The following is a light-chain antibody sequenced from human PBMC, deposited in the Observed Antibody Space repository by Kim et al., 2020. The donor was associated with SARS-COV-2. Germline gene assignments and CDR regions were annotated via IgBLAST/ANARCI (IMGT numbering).Light chain of an antibody. Sequence: QSALTQPPSVSGSPGQSITISCSGTDSDIGSYEFVSWYQQNPGKAPKLIISDVNKRPSGVSTRFSGPKSGNTASLTISGLQAEDEADYYCSSFTLTSTEVFGTGTKVTV. J-gene: IGLJ1*01. CDR3: SSFTLTSTEV. CDR2: DVN. CDR1: DSDIGSYEF. V-gene: IGLV2-14*01.